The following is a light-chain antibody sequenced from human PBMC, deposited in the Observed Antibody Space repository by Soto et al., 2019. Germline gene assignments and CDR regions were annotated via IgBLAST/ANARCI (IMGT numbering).Light chain of an antibody. V-gene: IGKV3-20*01. J-gene: IGKJ1*01. Sequence: ELVLTQSPGTLSLSPGESATLSCRASQSVSSSYLAWYQQRPGQAPRLLIYGASSRATGIPDRFSGSGSGTDFTLTINRLEPEDFAVYYCQQYGTSRTFGQGTKVEIK. CDR1: QSVSSSY. CDR3: QQYGTSRT. CDR2: GAS.